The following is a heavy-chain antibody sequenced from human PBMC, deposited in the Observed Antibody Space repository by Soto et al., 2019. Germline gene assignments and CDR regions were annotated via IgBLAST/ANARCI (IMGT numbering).Heavy chain of an antibody. CDR1: GYTFTNYW. CDR3: ASTDVASFGY. CDR2: INPSGGTR. J-gene: IGHJ4*02. Sequence: QVQLVQSGAEVKKPGASVKVSCKASGYTFTNYWMHWVRQAPGQGLEWMAIINPSGGTRRYAEKFQGRPTKTRDPSPSTDYMELSSLRSDSTAVYSCASTDVASFGYRGQGTLVTV. V-gene: IGHV1-46*01. D-gene: IGHD3-10*02.